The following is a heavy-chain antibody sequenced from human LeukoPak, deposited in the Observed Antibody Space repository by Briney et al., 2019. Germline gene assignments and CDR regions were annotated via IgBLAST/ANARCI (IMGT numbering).Heavy chain of an antibody. CDR2: IYYSGST. CDR1: GGSISSYY. V-gene: IGHV4-59*12. D-gene: IGHD4-23*01. J-gene: IGHJ3*02. CDR3: ARDLGGGNDAFDI. Sequence: PSETLSLTCTVSGGSISSYYWSWIRQPPGKGLEWIGYIYYSGSTYYNPSLKSRVTISVDTSKNQFSLKLSSVTAADTAVYYCARDLGGGNDAFDIWGQGTMVTVSS.